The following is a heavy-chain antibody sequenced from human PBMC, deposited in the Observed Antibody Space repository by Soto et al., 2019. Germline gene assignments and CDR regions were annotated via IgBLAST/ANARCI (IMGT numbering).Heavy chain of an antibody. D-gene: IGHD6-6*01. CDR3: ARGGQQVVPV. Sequence: QVQLQQSGPGLVKPSQTLSLTCAISGDYVSSNTATWNWIRQSPSRGLEWQGRIFYRSQWYSNYAVSVKSRITINPDTSKNQFSLQLTSVTPEDAAIYYCARGGQQVVPVWGQGTLVTVSS. CDR2: IFYRSQWYS. CDR1: GDYVSSNTAT. J-gene: IGHJ4*02. V-gene: IGHV6-1*01.